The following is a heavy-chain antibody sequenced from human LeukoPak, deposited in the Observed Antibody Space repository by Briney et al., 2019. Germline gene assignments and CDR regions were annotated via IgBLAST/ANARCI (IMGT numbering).Heavy chain of an antibody. V-gene: IGHV1-2*02. CDR3: ARALGEEWELTC. J-gene: IGHJ4*02. D-gene: IGHD1-26*01. Sequence: ASVKVSCKASGYTFTSYGISWVRQAPGQGLEWMGWINPNSGGTNYAQKFQGRVTMTRDTSISTAYMELSRLRSDDTAVYYCARALGEEWELTCWGQGTLVTVSS. CDR2: INPNSGGT. CDR1: GYTFTSYG.